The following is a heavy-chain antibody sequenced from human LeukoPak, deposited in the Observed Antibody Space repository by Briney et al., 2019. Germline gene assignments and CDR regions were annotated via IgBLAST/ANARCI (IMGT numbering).Heavy chain of an antibody. CDR3: ARDILILCTNGVCPLGYIAAAGTFDY. J-gene: IGHJ4*02. D-gene: IGHD2-8*01. V-gene: IGHV1-2*02. CDR2: INPNSGGT. Sequence: ASVKVSCKASVYTFTGYYMHWVRQAPGQGLEWMGWINPNSGGTNYAQKFQGRVTMTRDTSISTAYMELSRLRSDDTAVYYCARDILILCTNGVCPLGYIAAAGTFDYWGQGTLVTVSS. CDR1: VYTFTGYY.